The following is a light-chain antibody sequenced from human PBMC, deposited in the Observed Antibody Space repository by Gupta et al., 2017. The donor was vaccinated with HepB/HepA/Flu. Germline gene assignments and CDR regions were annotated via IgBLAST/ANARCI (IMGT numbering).Light chain of an antibody. CDR3: QQYCSSPWT. CDR1: QSVSSSY. V-gene: IGKV3-20*01. CDR2: SAS. Sequence: EMVLTPSPGTPSLSHGERPTLSCRTSQSVSSSYLAWYQQKPGQALRLLICSASRRATRIPVSLSGSGSESAFTIISLRLEAKDFAMCYCQQYCSSPWTFGQGTKVEIK. J-gene: IGKJ1*01.